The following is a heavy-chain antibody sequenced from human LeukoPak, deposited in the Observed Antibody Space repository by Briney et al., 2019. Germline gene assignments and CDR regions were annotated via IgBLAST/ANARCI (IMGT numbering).Heavy chain of an antibody. CDR2: IYYSGST. Sequence: PSETLSLTCTVSGGSISSYYWSWIRQPPGKGLEWIGYIYYSGSTNYNPSLKSRVTISVDTSKNQFSLELSSVTAADTAVYYCARVESSSWGLNYYYYYMDVWGKGTTVTVSS. D-gene: IGHD6-13*01. J-gene: IGHJ6*03. CDR3: ARVESSSWGLNYYYYYMDV. V-gene: IGHV4-59*01. CDR1: GGSISSYY.